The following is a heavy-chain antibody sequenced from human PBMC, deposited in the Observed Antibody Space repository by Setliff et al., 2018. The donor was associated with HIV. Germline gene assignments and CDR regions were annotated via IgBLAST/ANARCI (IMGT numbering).Heavy chain of an antibody. CDR3: ASGEYSYGYRFDY. Sequence: SETLSLTCTVSGGSISSYYWSWIRQPPGKGLEWIGYIYYSGSTNYNPSLKSRVTISVDTSKNQFSLKLTSVTPADTAVYYCASGEYSYGYRFDYWGQGTLVTVS. D-gene: IGHD5-18*01. V-gene: IGHV4-59*01. CDR1: GGSISSYY. J-gene: IGHJ4*02. CDR2: IYYSGST.